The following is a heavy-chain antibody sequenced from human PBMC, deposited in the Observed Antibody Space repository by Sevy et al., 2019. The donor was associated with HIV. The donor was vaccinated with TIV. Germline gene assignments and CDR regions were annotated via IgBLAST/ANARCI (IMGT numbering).Heavy chain of an antibody. V-gene: IGHV3-9*01. CDR1: GFPLIVHA. CDR3: AKDINRGCDGVNCYSYYYYFYGLDV. CDR2: FGWTSRNL. J-gene: IGHJ6*02. D-gene: IGHD2-21*01. Sequence: GGSLRLSFAPPGFPLIVHAMPWVRQVPGKAREWSSGFGWTSRNLGYADSVKARFTISRDNARHFVYLEMNSLRPEDTAFYYCAKDINRGCDGVNCYSYYYYFYGLDVWGQGTTVTVSS.